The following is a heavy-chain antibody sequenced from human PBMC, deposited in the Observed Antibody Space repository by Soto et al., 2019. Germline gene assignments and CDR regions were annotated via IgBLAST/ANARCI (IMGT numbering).Heavy chain of an antibody. V-gene: IGHV4-31*03. CDR2: IYYSGST. Sequence: QVQMQESGPGLVKASQTLSLTCTVSGGSISSGGYYWSWIRQHPGKGLEWIGYIYYSGSTYYNPSLKSRVTISVDTSKNQFSLKLSSVTAADTAVYYCARDRSGHSAFDSWGQGTMVTVSS. CDR1: GGSISSGGYY. D-gene: IGHD3-3*01. J-gene: IGHJ3*02. CDR3: ARDRSGHSAFDS.